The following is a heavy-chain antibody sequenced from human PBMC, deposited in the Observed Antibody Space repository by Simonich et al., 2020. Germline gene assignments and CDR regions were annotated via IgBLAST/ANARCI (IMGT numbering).Heavy chain of an antibody. CDR1: GFTFSSYS. V-gene: IGHV3-21*01. D-gene: IGHD1-1*01. CDR2: ISSSSSYI. Sequence: EVQLVESGGGLVKPGGSLRLSCAASGFTFSSYSMNWVRQAPGKGLEGVSSISSSSSYIYYADSVKGRFTISRDNAKNSLYLQRNSLRAEDTAVYYCARANERDYWGQGTLVTVSS. CDR3: ARANERDY. J-gene: IGHJ4*02.